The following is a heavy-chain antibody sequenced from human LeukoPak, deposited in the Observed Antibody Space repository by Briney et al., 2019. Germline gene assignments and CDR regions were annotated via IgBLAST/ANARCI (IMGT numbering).Heavy chain of an antibody. D-gene: IGHD1-14*01. Sequence: GGSLRLSCAGSGFPFGGYGMHWFRQTPGKGLEWVAVIAYDGSRAFYADSVKSRFTISRDNSKNAMSVQMDDLRAEDTAVYYCTRYNNDHFDYWGQGTLVTVSS. CDR2: IAYDGSRA. J-gene: IGHJ4*02. CDR1: GFPFGGYG. V-gene: IGHV3-33*01. CDR3: TRYNNDHFDY.